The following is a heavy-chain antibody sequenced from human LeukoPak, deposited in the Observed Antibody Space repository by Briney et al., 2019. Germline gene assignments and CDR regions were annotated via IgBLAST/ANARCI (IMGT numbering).Heavy chain of an antibody. CDR3: ARLFYGDYFPRDDY. V-gene: IGHV7-4-1*02. D-gene: IGHD4-17*01. J-gene: IGHJ4*02. CDR1: GYTFTSYA. Sequence: ASVKVSFKASGYTFTSYAMNWVRQAPGQGLEWMGWINTNTGNPTYAQGFTGRFVFSLDTSVSTAYLQISSLNAEDTAVYYCARLFYGDYFPRDDYWGQGTLVTVSS. CDR2: INTNTGNP.